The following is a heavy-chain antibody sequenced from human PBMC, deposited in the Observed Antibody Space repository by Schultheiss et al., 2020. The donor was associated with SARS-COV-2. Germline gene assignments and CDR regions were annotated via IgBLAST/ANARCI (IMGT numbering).Heavy chain of an antibody. CDR2: INHSGST. J-gene: IGHJ4*01. Sequence: SETLSLTCAVHGGSFSGYYWSWIRQPPGKGLEWIGEINHSGSTNYNPSLKSRVTISVDTSKNQFSLKLSSVTAADTAVYYGASPCYTSDWGHWGHGTLVTVSS. CDR1: GGSFSGYY. V-gene: IGHV4-34*01. CDR3: ASPCYTSDWGH. D-gene: IGHD7-27*01.